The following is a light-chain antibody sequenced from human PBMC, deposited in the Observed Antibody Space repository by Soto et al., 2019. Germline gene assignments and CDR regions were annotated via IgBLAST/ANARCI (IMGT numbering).Light chain of an antibody. CDR3: QQRQYWPPIT. V-gene: IGKV3-15*01. Sequence: EIVMTQYTATLSVSPGERTTLSCRASQSVSSNLAWYQQKPGQAPRLLIYGASSRATGIPARFSGSGSGTDFTLTISSLEPEDCAIYYCQQRQYWPPITFGQGTLLEIK. J-gene: IGKJ5*01. CDR2: GAS. CDR1: QSVSSN.